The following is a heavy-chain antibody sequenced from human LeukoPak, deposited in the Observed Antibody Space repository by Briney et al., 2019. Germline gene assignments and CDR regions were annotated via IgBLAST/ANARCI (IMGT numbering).Heavy chain of an antibody. CDR2: IYHSGST. CDR1: GGSISNSSSY. J-gene: IGHJ6*03. V-gene: IGHV4-39*07. Sequence: SETLSLTCSVSGGSISNSSSYWGWIRQPPGKGLEWIGEIYHSGSTNYNPSLKSRVTISVDKSKNQFSLKLTSVTAADTAVYYCTRPYYYYMDVWGKGTTVIVSS. CDR3: TRPYYYYMDV.